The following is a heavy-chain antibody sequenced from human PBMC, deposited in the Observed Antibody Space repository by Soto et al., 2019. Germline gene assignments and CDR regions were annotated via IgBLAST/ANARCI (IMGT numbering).Heavy chain of an antibody. CDR2: IRSKAYGGTT. CDR1: GFTFGDYA. D-gene: IGHD3-22*01. J-gene: IGHJ4*02. Sequence: GGSLRLSCTASGFTFGDYAMSWFRQAPGKGLEWVGFIRSKAYGGTTEYAASVKGRFTISRDDSKSIAYLQMNSLKTEDTAVYYCTSRKSRVVVTLLTFDYWGQGTLVTVSS. V-gene: IGHV3-49*03. CDR3: TSRKSRVVVTLLTFDY.